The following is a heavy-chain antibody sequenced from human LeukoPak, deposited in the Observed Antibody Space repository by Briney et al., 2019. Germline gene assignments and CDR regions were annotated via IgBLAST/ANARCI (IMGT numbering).Heavy chain of an antibody. D-gene: IGHD3-22*01. CDR1: GFTFSSYA. CDR2: ISGSGGST. J-gene: IGHJ4*02. Sequence: GGSLRLSCAASGFTFSSYAMTWVRQAPGKGLEWVSGISGSGGSTYYADSVKGRFTISRDNSKNTLCVQMNSLRAEDTAVYYCAKSDYYDSGGYYYGSDYWGQGTLVTVSS. CDR3: AKSDYYDSGGYYYGSDY. V-gene: IGHV3-23*01.